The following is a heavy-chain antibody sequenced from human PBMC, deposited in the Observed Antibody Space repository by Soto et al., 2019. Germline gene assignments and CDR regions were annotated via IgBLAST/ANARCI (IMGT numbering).Heavy chain of an antibody. Sequence: ASVKVSCKASGYTFTGDYMHWVRQAPGQGLEWMGWINPNSGGTNYAQKFQGRVTMTRDTSISTAYMELSRLRSDDTAVYYCARVQEGYCSGGSCYSSHWFDPWGQGTLVTVSS. D-gene: IGHD2-15*01. V-gene: IGHV1-2*02. J-gene: IGHJ5*02. CDR3: ARVQEGYCSGGSCYSSHWFDP. CDR2: INPNSGGT. CDR1: GYTFTGDY.